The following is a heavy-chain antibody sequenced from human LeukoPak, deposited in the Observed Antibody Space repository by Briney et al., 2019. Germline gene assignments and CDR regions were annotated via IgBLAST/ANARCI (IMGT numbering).Heavy chain of an antibody. J-gene: IGHJ2*01. CDR2: TYTSGST. CDR3: ARVGYSWWYFDL. D-gene: IGHD5-18*01. Sequence: SETLSLTCTVSGGSISSYYWSWIRQPAGKGLEWIGRTYTSGSTNYNPSLKSRVTMSVDTSKNQFSLKLSSVTAADTAVYYCARVGYSWWYFDLWGRGTLVTVSS. CDR1: GGSISSYY. V-gene: IGHV4-4*07.